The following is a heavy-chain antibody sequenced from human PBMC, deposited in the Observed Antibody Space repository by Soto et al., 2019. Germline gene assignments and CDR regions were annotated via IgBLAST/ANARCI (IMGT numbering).Heavy chain of an antibody. J-gene: IGHJ5*02. CDR1: GGSISRGGFS. D-gene: IGHD2-15*01. CDR3: ARVDTSIYSGDWFHP. Sequence: QVRLQESGPGLVKPSQTLSLTCAVSGGSISRGGFSWSWLRQPPGKGLEWIGFIYESGTTYYNPYLRSRISISLDRSKNLFSLNMNSATPADTGVYYCARVDTSIYSGDWFHPWGHGTLVTVSS. CDR2: IYESGTT. V-gene: IGHV4-30-2*01.